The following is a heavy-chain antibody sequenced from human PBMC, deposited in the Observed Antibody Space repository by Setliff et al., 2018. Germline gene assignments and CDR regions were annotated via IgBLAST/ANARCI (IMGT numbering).Heavy chain of an antibody. V-gene: IGHV3-7*01. CDR2: INQYGTEK. Sequence: PGESLKISCAASGFTVSRNYMTWVRQAPGKGLEWVANINQYGTEKYYVDSVKGRFSVSRDNAKNSLYLQVNSLRVEDTGGYYCSTELGEWGQGTPVTVSS. D-gene: IGHD3-16*01. J-gene: IGHJ4*02. CDR3: STELGE. CDR1: GFTVSRNY.